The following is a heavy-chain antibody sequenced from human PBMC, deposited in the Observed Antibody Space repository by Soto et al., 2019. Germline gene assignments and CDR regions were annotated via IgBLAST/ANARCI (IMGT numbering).Heavy chain of an antibody. CDR1: GYPVTAYY. D-gene: IGHD6-19*01. V-gene: IGHV1-2*02. CDR2: INPATGAA. J-gene: IGHJ3*02. CDR3: ARGGGVGVAGSAAFDM. Sequence: QLHLVQSGAVVKKPGASVTVSCSASGYPVTAYYMHWVRQAPGRGLAGRGGINPATGAAKYTQTFQGRVNNPRAPSPSSVYMELSGLNSGDTAVFYCARGGGVGVAGSAAFDMWGQGTLVTVSS.